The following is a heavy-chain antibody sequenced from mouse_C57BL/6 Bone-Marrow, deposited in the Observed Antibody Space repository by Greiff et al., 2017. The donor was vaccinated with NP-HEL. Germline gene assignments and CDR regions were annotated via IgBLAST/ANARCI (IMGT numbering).Heavy chain of an antibody. CDR2: IHPNSGST. CDR3: ARPPIYYDYDGDY. Sequence: QVQLQQSGAELVKPGASVKLSCKASGYTFTSYWMHWVKQRPGQGLEWIGMIHPNSGSTNYNEKFKSKATLTVDKSSSTAYMQLSSLTSEDSAVYYCARPPIYYDYDGDYWGQGTTLTVSS. V-gene: IGHV1-64*01. J-gene: IGHJ2*01. CDR1: GYTFTSYW. D-gene: IGHD2-4*01.